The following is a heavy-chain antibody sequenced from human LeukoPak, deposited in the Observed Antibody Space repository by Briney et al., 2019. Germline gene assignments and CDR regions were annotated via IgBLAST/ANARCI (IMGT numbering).Heavy chain of an antibody. D-gene: IGHD3-22*01. J-gene: IGHJ4*02. V-gene: IGHV4-34*01. CDR3: ARALRRYYDSSGYLDY. Sequence: SETLSLTCAVYGGSFSGYYWSWIRQPPGKGLEWIGEINHSGSTNYNPSLKSRVTISVDTSKNQFSLKLSSVTAADTAVYYCARALRRYYDSSGYLDYWGQGTLVTVSS. CDR1: GGSFSGYY. CDR2: INHSGST.